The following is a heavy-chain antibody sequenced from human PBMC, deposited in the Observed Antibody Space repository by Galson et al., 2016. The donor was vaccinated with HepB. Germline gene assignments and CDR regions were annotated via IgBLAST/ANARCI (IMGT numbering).Heavy chain of an antibody. V-gene: IGHV4-61*02. CDR3: ARRSRNRRPGDY. Sequence: TLSLTCTVSGGSISSDTYYWSWIRQPAGKRLEWTGRIYTSGSTDYNPSLKSRVTISVDASKNQFSLQLYSVTAADTAVYYCARRSRNRRPGDYWGQGTLVTVSS. D-gene: IGHD1-14*01. CDR1: GGSISSDTYY. J-gene: IGHJ4*02. CDR2: IYTSGST.